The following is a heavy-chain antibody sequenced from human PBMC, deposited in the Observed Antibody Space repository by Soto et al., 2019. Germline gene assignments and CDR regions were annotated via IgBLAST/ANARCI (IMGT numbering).Heavy chain of an antibody. D-gene: IGHD6-13*01. CDR1: GHSFTTYW. CDR2: IDPSDSYT. V-gene: IGHV5-10-1*01. Sequence: GESLKISCEDSGHSFTTYWIAWVRQMPGKGLEWMGRIDPSDSYTNYSPSFQGHVTISADKSISTAYLQWSSLKASDTAMYYCARLIAAAGTNWGQGTLVTVSS. CDR3: ARLIAAAGTN. J-gene: IGHJ4*02.